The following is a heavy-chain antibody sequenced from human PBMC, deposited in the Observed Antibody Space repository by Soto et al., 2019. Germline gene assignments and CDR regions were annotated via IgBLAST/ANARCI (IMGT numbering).Heavy chain of an antibody. Sequence: PGGSLRLSCAASGCTFSNAWMNWVRQAPGKGLEWVGRIKSKTDGGTTDYAAPVKGRFTISRDDSKNTLYLQMNSLKTEDTAVYYCTTGQWLVRRPFDAFDIWGQGTMVTVSS. V-gene: IGHV3-15*07. CDR1: GCTFSNAW. D-gene: IGHD6-19*01. CDR3: TTGQWLVRRPFDAFDI. J-gene: IGHJ3*02. CDR2: IKSKTDGGTT.